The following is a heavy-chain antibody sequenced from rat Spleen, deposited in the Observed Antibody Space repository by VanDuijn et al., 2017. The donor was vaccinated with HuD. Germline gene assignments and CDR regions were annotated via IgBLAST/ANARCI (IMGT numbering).Heavy chain of an antibody. D-gene: IGHD1-10*01. CDR2: IFYDGSGT. Sequence: EVQLVESGGGLVQPGRSLKLSCAASGFTFSNFGMAWVRQAPTKGLEWVATIFYDGSGTYYRDSVKGRFTISRDNAKSTLYLQMDSLRSEDTATYFCTRGGNYDFDYWGQGVMVTVSS. CDR1: GFTFSNFG. V-gene: IGHV5-29*01. CDR3: TRGGNYDFDY. J-gene: IGHJ2*01.